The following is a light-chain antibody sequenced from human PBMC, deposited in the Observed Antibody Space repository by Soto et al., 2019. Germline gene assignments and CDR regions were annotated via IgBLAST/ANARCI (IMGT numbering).Light chain of an antibody. CDR1: QDVSDY. V-gene: IGKV1-9*01. CDR2: AAY. Sequence: DIQLTQSPSFLSASVGDRVTITCRASQDVSDYLAWYQHAPGKAPNLLIYAAYTLQSGVPSRFSGSGSGTEFSLTITSLQPEDFATYYCQQRNSYPITFGQGTRLEIK. CDR3: QQRNSYPIT. J-gene: IGKJ5*01.